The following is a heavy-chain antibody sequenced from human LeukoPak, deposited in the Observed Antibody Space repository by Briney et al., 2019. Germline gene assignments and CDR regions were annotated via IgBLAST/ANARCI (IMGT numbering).Heavy chain of an antibody. J-gene: IGHJ4*02. CDR3: ARDTPRSFGRYFDWLLTPAFDY. CDR1: GFTFSSYA. D-gene: IGHD3-9*01. Sequence: GGSLRLSCAASGFTFSSYAMGWVRQAPGKGLEWVSSISSSSSYIYYADSVKGRFTISRDNAKNSLYLQMNSLRAEDTAVYYCARDTPRSFGRYFDWLLTPAFDYWGQGTLVTVSS. V-gene: IGHV3-21*01. CDR2: ISSSSSYI.